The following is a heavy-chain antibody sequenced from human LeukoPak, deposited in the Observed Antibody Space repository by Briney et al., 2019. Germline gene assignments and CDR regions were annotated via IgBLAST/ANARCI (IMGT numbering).Heavy chain of an antibody. V-gene: IGHV1-18*01. D-gene: IGHD2-21*02. CDR1: GGTFSSYA. Sequence: ASVKVSCKASGGTFSSYAISWVRQAPGQGLEWMGWISAYNGNTNYAQKLQGRVTMTTDTSTSTAYMELRSLRSDDTAVYYCARATYCGGDCYDFDYWGQGTLVTVSS. J-gene: IGHJ4*02. CDR2: ISAYNGNT. CDR3: ARATYCGGDCYDFDY.